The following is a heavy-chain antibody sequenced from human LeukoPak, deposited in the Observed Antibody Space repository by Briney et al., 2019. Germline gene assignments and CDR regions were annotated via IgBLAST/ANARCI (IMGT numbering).Heavy chain of an antibody. CDR1: GYSFTTFW. CDR2: IHPGDSHT. D-gene: IGHD1-1*01. J-gene: IGHJ3*02. Sequence: GESLDISCKSSGYSFTTFWIGWVRQMPGKGLEWMGVIHPGDSHTTYSPSFQGQVTISVDKSISTAYLQWSSLKASDTAIYYCARHTTDAFDIWGQRTMVSASS. CDR3: ARHTTDAFDI. V-gene: IGHV5-51*01.